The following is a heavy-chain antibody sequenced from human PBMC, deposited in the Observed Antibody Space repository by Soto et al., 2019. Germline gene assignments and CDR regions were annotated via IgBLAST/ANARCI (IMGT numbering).Heavy chain of an antibody. CDR2: IYYSGST. CDR1: GGSISSYY. D-gene: IGHD4-17*01. V-gene: IGHV4-59*01. CDR3: ARGDDGDNDY. J-gene: IGHJ4*02. Sequence: QVQLQESGPGLVKPSETLSLTCTVSGGSISSYYWSWIRQPPGKGLEWIGYIYYSGSTNYNPSLKSRVTISVDTSKNQFSLKLSSVTAADTAVYYCARGDDGDNDYWGQGTLVTVSS.